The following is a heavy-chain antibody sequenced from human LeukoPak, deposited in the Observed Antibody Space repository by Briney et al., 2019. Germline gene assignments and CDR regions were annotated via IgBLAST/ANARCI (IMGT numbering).Heavy chain of an antibody. CDR2: INPNSGGT. V-gene: IGHV1-2*02. Sequence: ASVKVSCKASGYTFTGYYMHWVRQAPGQGLEWMGWINPNSGGTNYAQKFQGRVTMTRDTSISTAYMELSRLRSDDTAVYYCARGRDYDILTGRGDSFDYWGQGTLVTVSS. J-gene: IGHJ4*02. CDR1: GYTFTGYY. D-gene: IGHD3-9*01. CDR3: ARGRDYDILTGRGDSFDY.